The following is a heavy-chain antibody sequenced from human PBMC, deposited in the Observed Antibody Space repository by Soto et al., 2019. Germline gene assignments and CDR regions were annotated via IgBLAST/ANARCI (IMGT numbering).Heavy chain of an antibody. V-gene: IGHV1-46*02. CDR2: INPSGEHT. CDR3: ARISCKGGSCYFDFDH. D-gene: IGHD2-15*01. J-gene: IGHJ4*02. CDR1: GYSFKDHY. Sequence: ASVKVSCKASGYSFKDHYMHWVRQAPGRGLEWVGIINPSGEHTNYAQQFRGRVAMTKDTSTSTAYMELRSLRSEDTAVYFCARISCKGGSCYFDFDHWGQGTLVTVSS.